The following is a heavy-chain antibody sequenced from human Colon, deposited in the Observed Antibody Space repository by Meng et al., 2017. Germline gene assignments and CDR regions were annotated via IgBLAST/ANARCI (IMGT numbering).Heavy chain of an antibody. J-gene: IGHJ4*02. CDR3: AVGPWELDY. V-gene: IGHV4-61*01. D-gene: IGHD1-26*01. CDR2: VDYYWNI. Sequence: GLLQGAGPGPGMPWATPSPTCNCPGGFVSSGSHYWSWIRPPPGKGLEFIAYVDYYWNINYNPSLNSRATVSIDTSKTQFSLKVTSVTAADTAVYYCAVGPWELDYWGQGILVTVSS. CDR1: GGFVSSGSHY.